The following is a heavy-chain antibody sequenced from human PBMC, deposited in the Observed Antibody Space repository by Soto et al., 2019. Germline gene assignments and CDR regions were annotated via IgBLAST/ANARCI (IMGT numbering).Heavy chain of an antibody. V-gene: IGHV4-39*01. CDR2: IYYSGST. CDR3: AKLHCITNNCVPLDP. D-gene: IGHD3-10*01. J-gene: IGHJ5*02. Sequence: PSETLSLTCTVSGGSISETGYYWGWIRQPPGKGLEWIGNIYYSGSTDYNPSLKSRVTISVDTSKNQFSLKLSSVTAADTAVYYCAKLHCITNNCVPLDPWGQGTLVTSPQ. CDR1: GGSISETGYY.